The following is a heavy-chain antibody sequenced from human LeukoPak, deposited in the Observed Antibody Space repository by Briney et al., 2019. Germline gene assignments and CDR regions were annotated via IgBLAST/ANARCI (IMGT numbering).Heavy chain of an antibody. CDR1: GGSISSYY. D-gene: IGHD3-22*01. CDR3: ARFPRGFYYDSSGYHYYYMDV. CDR2: IYYSGST. J-gene: IGHJ6*03. Sequence: PSETLSLTCTVSGGSISSYYWSWIRQPPGKGLEWIGYIYYSGSTNYNPSLKSRVTISVDTSKNQFSLNLSSVTAADTAVYYCARFPRGFYYDSSGYHYYYMDVWGKGTTVTVSS. V-gene: IGHV4-59*01.